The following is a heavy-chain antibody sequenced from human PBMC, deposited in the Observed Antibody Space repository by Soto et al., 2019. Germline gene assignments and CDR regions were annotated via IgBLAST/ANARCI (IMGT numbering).Heavy chain of an antibody. V-gene: IGHV1-8*01. Sequence: QEQLVQSGAEVKKPGASVKVSCKTAGYTFTDYDINGVRQATGQGLEWIGWMKPNSGETGYAQKVQGRFTMARSASVNTAYVELSSLRSEDTAVYYCARVAVAARPRWYNWFDPWGQGTLVTVSS. D-gene: IGHD2-15*01. J-gene: IGHJ5*02. CDR2: MKPNSGET. CDR1: GYTFTDYD. CDR3: ARVAVAARPRWYNWFDP.